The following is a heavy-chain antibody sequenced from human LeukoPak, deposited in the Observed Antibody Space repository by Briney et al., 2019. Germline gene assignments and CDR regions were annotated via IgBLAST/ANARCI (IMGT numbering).Heavy chain of an antibody. CDR2: INWNGGST. D-gene: IGHD4-17*01. V-gene: IGHV3-20*04. Sequence: RAGGSLRLSCAASGFTFDDYGMSWVRQAPGKGLEWVSGINWNGGSTGYADSVKGRFTISRDNSKNTLYLQMNSLRAEDTAVYYCAKDPYGDSFSVNSGDYWGQGTLVTVSS. CDR3: AKDPYGDSFSVNSGDY. J-gene: IGHJ4*02. CDR1: GFTFDDYG.